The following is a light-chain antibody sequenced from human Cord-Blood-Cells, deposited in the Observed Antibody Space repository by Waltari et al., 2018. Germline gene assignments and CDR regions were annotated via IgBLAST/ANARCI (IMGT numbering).Light chain of an antibody. CDR1: QSVLYSSNNKNY. CDR2: WAF. V-gene: IGKV4-1*01. Sequence: DIVMTQSPDSLAVSLGERATINCKSSQSVLYSSNNKNYLAWYQQKPEQPPGLLIYWAFPRESGVPDRFSGSGSGTDCTLTSSSLQAEDVAVYYCQQYKSTPPVPFGPGTKVDIK. CDR3: QQYKSTPPVP. J-gene: IGKJ3*01.